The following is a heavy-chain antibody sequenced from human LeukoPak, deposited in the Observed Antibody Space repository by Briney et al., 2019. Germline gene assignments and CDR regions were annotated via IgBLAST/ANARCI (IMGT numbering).Heavy chain of an antibody. V-gene: IGHV3-53*01. CDR1: GFTVSSNY. CDR3: ARDSRPYCSSTSCYAYYGMDV. D-gene: IGHD2-2*01. Sequence: GGSLRLSCAASGFTVSSNYMSWVRQAPGKGLEWVSVIYSGGSTYYADSVKGRFTISRDNSKNTLYLQMNSLRAEDTAVYYCARDSRPYCSSTSCYAYYGMDVWGQGTTVTVSS. J-gene: IGHJ6*02. CDR2: IYSGGST.